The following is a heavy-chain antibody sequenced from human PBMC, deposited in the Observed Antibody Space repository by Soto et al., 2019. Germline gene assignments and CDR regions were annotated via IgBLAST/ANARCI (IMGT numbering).Heavy chain of an antibody. D-gene: IGHD3-9*01. V-gene: IGHV3-30*18. Sequence: GESLKISCAASGFTFSSYGMHWVRQAPGKGLEWVAVISYDGSNKYYVDSVKGRFTISRDNSKNTLYLQMNSLRAEDTAVYYCAKGDDWFLDYWGQGTLVTVSS. J-gene: IGHJ4*02. CDR3: AKGDDWFLDY. CDR1: GFTFSSYG. CDR2: ISYDGSNK.